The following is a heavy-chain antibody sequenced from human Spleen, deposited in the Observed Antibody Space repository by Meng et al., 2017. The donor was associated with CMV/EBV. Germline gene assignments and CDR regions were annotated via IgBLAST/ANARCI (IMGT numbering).Heavy chain of an antibody. V-gene: IGHV3-23*01. CDR2: ISDSGRTT. D-gene: IGHD1-26*01. CDR1: GFTFNNYA. CDR3: AKGEWELPTFFDF. J-gene: IGHJ4*02. Sequence: ASGFTFNNYAMTWVRQAPGKGPKWVATISDSGRTTFYADSVRGRFTISRDNSNETLFLQMNSLTAEDTAVYYCAKGEWELPTFFDFWGQGILVTVS.